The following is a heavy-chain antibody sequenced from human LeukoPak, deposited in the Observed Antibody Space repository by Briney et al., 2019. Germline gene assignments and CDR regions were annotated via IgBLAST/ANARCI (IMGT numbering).Heavy chain of an antibody. Sequence: PSETLSLTCTVSGGSISSYYWRWIRQPPGKGLEWIGYIYYSGSTNYNPSLKSRVTISVDTSKNQFSLKLSSVTAADTAVYYCARDPGYYDSSGYFDYWGQGTLVTVSS. CDR1: GGSISSYY. V-gene: IGHV4-59*01. D-gene: IGHD3-22*01. J-gene: IGHJ4*02. CDR3: ARDPGYYDSSGYFDY. CDR2: IYYSGST.